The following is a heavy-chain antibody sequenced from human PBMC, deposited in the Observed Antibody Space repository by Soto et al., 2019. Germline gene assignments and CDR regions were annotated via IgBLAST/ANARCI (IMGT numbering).Heavy chain of an antibody. Sequence: PGESLKISCKGSGYSFTSYWIGWVRQMPGKGLEWMGIIYPGDSGTRYSPSFQGQVTISADKSISTAYLQWSSLKASDTAMYYCARHTVDTAMSGYYYYYGMDVWGQGTSVTVSS. CDR3: ARHTVDTAMSGYYYYYGMDV. CDR2: IYPGDSGT. J-gene: IGHJ6*02. V-gene: IGHV5-51*01. CDR1: GYSFTSYW. D-gene: IGHD5-18*01.